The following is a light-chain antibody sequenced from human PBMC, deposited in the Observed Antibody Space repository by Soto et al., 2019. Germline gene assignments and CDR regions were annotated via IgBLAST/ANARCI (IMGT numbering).Light chain of an antibody. CDR1: QSISSY. CDR3: QQSYSTPT. V-gene: IGKV1-39*01. J-gene: IGKJ5*01. CDR2: AAS. Sequence: DIQMTQSPSSLSASVGDIVTITFRASQSISSYLNWYQQKPGKAPKLLIYAASSLQSGVPSRFSGSGSGTDFTLTISSLQPEDFATYYCQQSYSTPTFDQGTRLEIK.